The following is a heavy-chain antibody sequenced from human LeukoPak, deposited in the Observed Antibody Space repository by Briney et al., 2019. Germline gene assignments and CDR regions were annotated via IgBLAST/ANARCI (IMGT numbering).Heavy chain of an antibody. J-gene: IGHJ4*02. V-gene: IGHV3-66*01. CDR3: AKDRVSSGWYGGGY. CDR1: GFTVSSNY. Sequence: GGSLRLSCAASGFTVSSNYMSWVRQAPGKGLEWVSVIYSGGSTNYADSVKGRFTISRDNSKNTLYLQMNSLRAEDTAVYYCAKDRVSSGWYGGGYWGQGTLVTVSS. D-gene: IGHD6-19*01. CDR2: IYSGGST.